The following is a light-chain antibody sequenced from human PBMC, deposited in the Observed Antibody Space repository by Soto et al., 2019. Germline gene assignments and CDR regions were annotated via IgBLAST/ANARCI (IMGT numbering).Light chain of an antibody. CDR1: QDISRY. CDR3: EQLQRTPST. CDR2: GAF. V-gene: IGKV1-9*01. Sequence: QLTQSPSSLSASVGARVTITCRASQDISRYLAWYQQRAWKAPKLLIYGAFTLQSGVPSRFSGSGSVTEFTLTISSLQPEDFATYHCEQLQRTPSTFGPRTTVDV. J-gene: IGKJ3*01.